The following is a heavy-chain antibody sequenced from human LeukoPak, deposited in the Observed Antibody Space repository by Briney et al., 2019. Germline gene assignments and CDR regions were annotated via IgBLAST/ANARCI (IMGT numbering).Heavy chain of an antibody. CDR3: ARWWELLGGFDY. J-gene: IGHJ4*02. CDR2: ISGSADST. Sequence: PGGSLRLSCAASGFTFSTYAMTWVRQAPGKGLEWVSSISGSADSTYYADSVKGRFTISRDNSKNTLYLQMNSLRAEDTAVYYCARWWELLGGFDYWGQGTLVTVSS. V-gene: IGHV3-23*01. D-gene: IGHD1-26*01. CDR1: GFTFSTYA.